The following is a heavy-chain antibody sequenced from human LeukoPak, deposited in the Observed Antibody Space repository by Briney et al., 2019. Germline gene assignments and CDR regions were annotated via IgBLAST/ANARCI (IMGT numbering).Heavy chain of an antibody. J-gene: IGHJ4*02. CDR1: GGSFSGYY. Sequence: SETLSLTCAVYGGSFSGYYWSWIRQPPGKGLEWIGEINHSGSTNYNPSLKSRVTISVDTSKNQFSLKLSSVTAADTAVCYCAREGYCSSTSCPTISSYDYWGQGTLVTVSS. CDR2: INHSGST. V-gene: IGHV4-34*01. CDR3: AREGYCSSTSCPTISSYDY. D-gene: IGHD2-2*01.